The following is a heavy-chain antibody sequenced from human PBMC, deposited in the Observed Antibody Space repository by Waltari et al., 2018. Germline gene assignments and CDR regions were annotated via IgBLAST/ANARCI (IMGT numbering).Heavy chain of an antibody. Sequence: EVQLVESGGGLVKPGGCLRLSCAASGFTFRPYIMPWVRLAPGKGLEWVSSISSSSSYIYYADSVKGRFTISRDNAQNSLYLQMHSLRAEDTAVYYCARVIGSPSSGYYYMDVWGKGTTVTVSS. CDR2: ISSSSSYI. J-gene: IGHJ6*03. CDR3: ARVIGSPSSGYYYMDV. V-gene: IGHV3-21*01. D-gene: IGHD6-19*01. CDR1: GFTFRPYI.